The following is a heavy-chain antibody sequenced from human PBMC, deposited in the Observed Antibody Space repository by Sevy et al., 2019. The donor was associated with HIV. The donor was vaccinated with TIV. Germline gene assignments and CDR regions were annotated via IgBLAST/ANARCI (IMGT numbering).Heavy chain of an antibody. CDR3: TAVGLRYFSGSSSYQGDWFDP. CDR2: FDPQYGET. V-gene: IGHV1-24*01. CDR1: GYTLTKLS. Sequence: ASVKVSCKVSGYTLTKLSIHWVRQAPGKGLEWMGDFDPQYGETIYAQKFQGRLTMTEDTSPDTAFMELSSPTPEDTAVYYCTAVGLRYFSGSSSYQGDWFDPWGQGTLVTVSS. J-gene: IGHJ5*02. D-gene: IGHD2-15*01.